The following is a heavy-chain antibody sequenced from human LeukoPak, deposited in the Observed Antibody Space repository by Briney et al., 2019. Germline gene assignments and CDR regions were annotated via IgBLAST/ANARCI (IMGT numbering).Heavy chain of an antibody. Sequence: SETLSLTCTVSGGSISSYYWSWIRQPAGKGLEWIGRIYTSGSTNYNPSLKSRVTMSVDTSKNQFSLKLSSVTAADTAVYYCARAPHYYDSSGDYYFDYWGQGTLVTVSS. D-gene: IGHD3-22*01. CDR2: IYTSGST. CDR3: ARAPHYYDSSGDYYFDY. V-gene: IGHV4-4*07. J-gene: IGHJ4*02. CDR1: GGSISSYY.